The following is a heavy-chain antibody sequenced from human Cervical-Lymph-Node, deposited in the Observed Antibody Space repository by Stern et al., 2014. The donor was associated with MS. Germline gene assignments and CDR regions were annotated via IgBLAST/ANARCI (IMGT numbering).Heavy chain of an antibody. J-gene: IGHJ4*02. Sequence: MQLVQSGGGLIQPGGSLRLSCAASGFSVTGSDMTWVRQTPGKGLEWVSVIYSVGNTYYADSVKGRFTISRDNSENTLYLQISSLRGDDTAVYYCARGNGVFDSWGQGTLVTVSS. D-gene: IGHD2-8*01. CDR1: GFSVTGSD. CDR3: ARGNGVFDS. V-gene: IGHV3-53*01. CDR2: IYSVGNT.